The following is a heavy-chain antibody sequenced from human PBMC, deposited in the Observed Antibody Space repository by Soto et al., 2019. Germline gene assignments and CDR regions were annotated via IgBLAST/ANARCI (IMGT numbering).Heavy chain of an antibody. D-gene: IGHD2-15*01. CDR3: AREGSRPYYYYGMDV. Sequence: QVQLVQSGAEVKKPGASVKVSCKASGYSFTTYGIAWVRQAPGQGLEWMGWISTYNGDTDYAQNLQGRVIMTTDTTSTTAYMESRSLRSDDTADYYCAREGSRPYYYYGMDVWGQGTTVSVSS. V-gene: IGHV1-18*01. CDR1: GYSFTTYG. J-gene: IGHJ6*02. CDR2: ISTYNGDT.